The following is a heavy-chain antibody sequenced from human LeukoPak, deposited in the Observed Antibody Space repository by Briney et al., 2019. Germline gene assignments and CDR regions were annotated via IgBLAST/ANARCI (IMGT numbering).Heavy chain of an antibody. J-gene: IGHJ4*02. CDR3: ASVNSGSYPYYFDY. Sequence: SETLSLTCTVSGGSISSSSYYWDWIRQPPGKGLEWIGSIYYSGSTYYNPSLKSRVTISVDTSKNQFSLKLSSVTAADTAVYYCASVNSGSYPYYFDYWGQGTLVTVSS. V-gene: IGHV4-39*01. CDR1: GGSISSSSYY. D-gene: IGHD1-26*01. CDR2: IYYSGST.